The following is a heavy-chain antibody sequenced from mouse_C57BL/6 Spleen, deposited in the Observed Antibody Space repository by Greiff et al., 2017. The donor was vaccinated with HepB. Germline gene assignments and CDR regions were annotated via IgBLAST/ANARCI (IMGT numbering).Heavy chain of an antibody. Sequence: VQLKQSGGDLVKPGGSLKLSCAASGFTFSSYGMSWVRQTPDKRLEWVATISSGGSYTYYPDSVKGRFTISRDNAKNTLYLQMSSLKSEDTAMYYCARHQLRLRAMDYWGQGTSVTVSS. D-gene: IGHD3-2*02. J-gene: IGHJ4*01. CDR1: GFTFSSYG. V-gene: IGHV5-6*01. CDR3: ARHQLRLRAMDY. CDR2: ISSGGSYT.